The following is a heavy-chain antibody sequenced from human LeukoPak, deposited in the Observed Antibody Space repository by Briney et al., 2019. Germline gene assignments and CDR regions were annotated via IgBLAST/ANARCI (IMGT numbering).Heavy chain of an antibody. D-gene: IGHD3-3*01. J-gene: IGHJ5*02. CDR3: ARVPSDFWSGYYTNWFDP. Sequence: PSETLSLTCTVSGGSISSGGYYWSWLRQHPGKGLEWIGYIYYSGSTYYNPSLKSRVTISVDTSKNQFSLKLSSVTAADTAVYYCARVPSDFWSGYYTNWFDPWGQGTLVTVSS. CDR1: GGSISSGGYY. V-gene: IGHV4-31*03. CDR2: IYYSGST.